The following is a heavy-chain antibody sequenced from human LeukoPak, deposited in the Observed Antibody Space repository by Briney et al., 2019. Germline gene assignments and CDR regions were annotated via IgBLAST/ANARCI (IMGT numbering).Heavy chain of an antibody. CDR3: ARRVRLGYYYYYMDV. J-gene: IGHJ6*03. CDR1: GGSFSGYY. CDR2: INHSGST. Sequence: SETLSLTCAVYGGSFSGYYWSWIRQPPGKGLEWIGEINHSGSTNCNPSLKSRVTISVDTSKNQFSLKLSSMTAADTAVYYCARRVRLGYYYYYMDVWGKGTTVTVSS. V-gene: IGHV4-34*01. D-gene: IGHD6-19*01.